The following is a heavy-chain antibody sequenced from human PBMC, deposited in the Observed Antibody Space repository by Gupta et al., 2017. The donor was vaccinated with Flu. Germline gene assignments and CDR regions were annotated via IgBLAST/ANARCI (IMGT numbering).Heavy chain of an antibody. Sequence: IHWVRQAPGQGLEWMGRFNPNSGGTKVIQRFQARVTMTRDTSISTAYMELSGLRVDDTAIYYCARSQYCSTTSCPPPRDYWGQGTRVTVSS. D-gene: IGHD2-2*01. J-gene: IGHJ4*02. V-gene: IGHV1-2*06. CDR3: ARSQYCSTTSCPPPRDY. CDR2: FNPNSGGT.